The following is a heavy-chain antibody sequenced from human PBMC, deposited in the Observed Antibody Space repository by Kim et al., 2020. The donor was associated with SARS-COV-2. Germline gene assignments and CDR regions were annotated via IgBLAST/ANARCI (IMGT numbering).Heavy chain of an antibody. CDR3: ARNDDY. V-gene: IGHV1-3*01. CDR2: IHADNGNT. Sequence: ASVKVSCKASGYTFTSYAFHWVRQAPGQRLEWMGWIHADNGNTKYSQKFQGRVTITRDTSASTAYMELSSLTSEDTAVYYCARNDDYWGQGTLVTVSS. J-gene: IGHJ4*02. CDR1: GYTFTSYA.